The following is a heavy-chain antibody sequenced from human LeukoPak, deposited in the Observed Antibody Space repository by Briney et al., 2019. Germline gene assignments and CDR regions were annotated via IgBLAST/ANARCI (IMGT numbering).Heavy chain of an antibody. D-gene: IGHD1-26*01. V-gene: IGHV4-59*01. Sequence: SETLSFTCTVSGGSISSYYWSWIRQPPGKGLEWIGYIYYSGSTNYNPSLKSRVTISVDTSKNQFSLKLSSVTAADTAVYYCARGGSYYVGDAFDIWGQGTMVTVSS. CDR2: IYYSGST. J-gene: IGHJ3*02. CDR1: GGSISSYY. CDR3: ARGGSYYVGDAFDI.